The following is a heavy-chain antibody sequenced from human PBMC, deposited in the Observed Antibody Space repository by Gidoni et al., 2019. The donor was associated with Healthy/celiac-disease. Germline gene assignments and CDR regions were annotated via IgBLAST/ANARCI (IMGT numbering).Heavy chain of an antibody. J-gene: IGHJ6*02. D-gene: IGHD1-7*01. V-gene: IGHV1-69*04. Sequence: QVQLVQSGAEVTKPGSSVKVSCKASGGTFSSYAISWVRQAPGQGLEWMGRIIPILGIANYAQKFQGRVTITADKSTSTAYMELSSLRSEDTAVYYCARDNWNYEGYYYYGMDVWGQGTTVTVSS. CDR3: ARDNWNYEGYYYYGMDV. CDR1: GGTFSSYA. CDR2: IIPILGIA.